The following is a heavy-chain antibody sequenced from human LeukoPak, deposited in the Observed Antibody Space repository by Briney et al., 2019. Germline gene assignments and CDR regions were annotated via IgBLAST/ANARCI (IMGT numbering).Heavy chain of an antibody. CDR2: IWYDGSNK. CDR3: AKVTKRYYDFWSGYLPPYYYMDV. Sequence: GGSLRLSCAASGFTCSSYGMHGVRQAPGKGLEWVAVIWYDGSNKYYADSVKGRFTISRDNSKNTLYLQMNSLRAEDTAVYYCAKVTKRYYDFWSGYLPPYYYMDVWGKGTTVTVSS. J-gene: IGHJ6*03. D-gene: IGHD3-3*01. CDR1: GFTCSSYG. V-gene: IGHV3-33*06.